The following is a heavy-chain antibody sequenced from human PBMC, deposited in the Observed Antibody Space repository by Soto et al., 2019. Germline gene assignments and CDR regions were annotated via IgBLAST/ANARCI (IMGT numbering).Heavy chain of an antibody. D-gene: IGHD1-1*01. CDR1: GFTFSNYD. Sequence: QVQLVESGGGVVQPGRSLRLSCAASGFTFSNYDMHWVRQAPGKGREWVAVISSDGSNKYYADSVKGRFTISRDNSKHTLYLQMNSLRAEDTAVYYCAKVRRTGLFDYWGQGTLVTVSS. CDR2: ISSDGSNK. J-gene: IGHJ4*02. V-gene: IGHV3-30*18. CDR3: AKVRRTGLFDY.